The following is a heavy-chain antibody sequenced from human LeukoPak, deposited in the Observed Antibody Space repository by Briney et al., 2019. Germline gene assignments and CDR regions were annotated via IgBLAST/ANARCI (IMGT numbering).Heavy chain of an antibody. D-gene: IGHD4-17*01. CDR3: ASGGDYAGNWFDP. Sequence: GGSLRLSCAASGFTFSSYWMSWVRQAPGKGLEWVANIKQDGSEKYYVDSVKGRFTISRDNAKNSLYLQMNSLRAEDTAVYYCASGGDYAGNWFDPWGQGTLVTVSS. CDR2: IKQDGSEK. J-gene: IGHJ5*02. V-gene: IGHV3-7*01. CDR1: GFTFSSYW.